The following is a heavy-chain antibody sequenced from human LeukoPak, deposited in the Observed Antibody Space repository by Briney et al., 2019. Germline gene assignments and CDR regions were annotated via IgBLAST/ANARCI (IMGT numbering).Heavy chain of an antibody. CDR2: INHSGST. D-gene: IGHD6-13*01. CDR3: ARGDSSSWLFDY. J-gene: IGHJ4*02. CDR1: GGSFSGYY. V-gene: IGHV4-34*01. Sequence: SETLSLTCAVYGGSFSGYYWSWLRQPPGKGLEWIGEINHSGSTNYNPSLTSRVTISVDTSKNQFSLKLSSVTAADTAVYYCARGDSSSWLFDYWGQGTLVTVSS.